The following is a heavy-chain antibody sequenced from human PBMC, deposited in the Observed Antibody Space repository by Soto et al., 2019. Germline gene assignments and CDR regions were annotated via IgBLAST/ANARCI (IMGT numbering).Heavy chain of an antibody. J-gene: IGHJ6*02. V-gene: IGHV4-39*01. CDR3: ARVGQQLVYSYYYYGMDV. CDR1: GGSISSSSYY. D-gene: IGHD6-13*01. CDR2: IYYSGST. Sequence: QLQLQESGPGLVKPSETLSLTCTVSGGSISSSSYYWGWIRQPPGKGLEWIGSIYYSGSTYYNPSLKSRVTISVDTSKNQFSLKLSSVTAADTAVYYCARVGQQLVYSYYYYGMDVWGQGTTVTVSS.